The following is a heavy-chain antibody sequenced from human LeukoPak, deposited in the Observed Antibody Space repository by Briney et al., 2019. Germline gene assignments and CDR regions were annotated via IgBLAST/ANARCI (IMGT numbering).Heavy chain of an antibody. CDR2: IKQDGSEQ. CDR1: GFTFTRYW. J-gene: IGHJ4*02. CDR3: ARVSRSGYYGEY. V-gene: IGHV3-7*01. Sequence: GGSLRLSRAASGFTFTRYWMAWVRQAPGKGLEWVANIKQDGSEQYHVDSVRGRFTMSRDNARSSLSLQMDSLRAEDTAVYYCARVSRSGYYGEYWGQGTPVTVSS. D-gene: IGHD3-3*01.